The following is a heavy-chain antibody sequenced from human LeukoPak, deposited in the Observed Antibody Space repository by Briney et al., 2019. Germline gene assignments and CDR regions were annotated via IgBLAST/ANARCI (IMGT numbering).Heavy chain of an antibody. CDR1: GFTFSTYT. CDR3: ARDYRYSSGWYGPWFDP. CDR2: ISPGSSYI. Sequence: GGSLRLSCAASGFTFSTYTMNWVRQAPGKGLEWVSSISPGSSYIYYTDSVKGRFTISRDNAKNSLYLQMNSLRAEDTAVYYCARDYRYSSGWYGPWFDPWGQGTLVTVSS. J-gene: IGHJ5*02. V-gene: IGHV3-21*01. D-gene: IGHD6-19*01.